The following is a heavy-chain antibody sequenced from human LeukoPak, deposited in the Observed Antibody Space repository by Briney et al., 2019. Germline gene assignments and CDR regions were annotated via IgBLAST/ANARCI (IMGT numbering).Heavy chain of an antibody. CDR1: GYTFTSYD. CDR2: MNPNSGNT. V-gene: IGHV1-8*01. J-gene: IGHJ4*02. CDR3: ARPRRGYAILDY. Sequence: ASVTVSCKASGYTFTSYDISWVRQATGQGLEWMGWMNPNSGNTGYAQKFQGRVTMTRNTSISTDYMELSSLRSEDTAVYYCARPRRGYAILDYWGQGTLVTVSS. D-gene: IGHD2-8*01.